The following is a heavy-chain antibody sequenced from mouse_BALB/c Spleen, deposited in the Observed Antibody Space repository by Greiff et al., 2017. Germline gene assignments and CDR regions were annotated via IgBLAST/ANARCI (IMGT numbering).Heavy chain of an antibody. Sequence: EVKLVESGGGLVKPGGSLKLSCAASGFTFSSYAMSWVRQTPEKRLEWVASISSGGSTYYPDSVKGRFTISRDNARNILYLQMSSLRSEDTAMYYCARRSPIWDAMDYWGQGTSVTVSS. CDR1: GFTFSSYA. J-gene: IGHJ4*01. D-gene: IGHD4-1*01. CDR3: ARRSPIWDAMDY. V-gene: IGHV5-6-5*01. CDR2: ISSGGST.